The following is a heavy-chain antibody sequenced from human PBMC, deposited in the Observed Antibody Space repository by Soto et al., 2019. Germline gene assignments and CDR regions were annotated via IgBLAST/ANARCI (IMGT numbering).Heavy chain of an antibody. D-gene: IGHD2-2*02. V-gene: IGHV2-70*02. J-gene: IGHJ6*02. Sequence: LVNPTQTLTLTCTFSGFSLSTNGMCVSWIRQPPGKALEWLARIDWDDDKYYTTSLKTRLTISKDTSKNQVVLTLTNMDPVDTAVYYCAKVHDIVLVPAAIVSGYYYGMDVWGQGTTVTVS. CDR1: GFSLSTNGMC. CDR2: IDWDDDK. CDR3: AKVHDIVLVPAAIVSGYYYGMDV.